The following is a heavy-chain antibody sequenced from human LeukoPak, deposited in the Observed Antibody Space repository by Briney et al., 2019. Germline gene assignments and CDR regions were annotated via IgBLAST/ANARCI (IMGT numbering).Heavy chain of an antibody. CDR2: INHSGST. J-gene: IGHJ4*02. CDR1: GGSFSGYY. Sequence: PSETLSLTCAVYGGSFSGYYWSWIRQPPGKGLEWIGEINHSGSTNYNPSLKSRVTISVDTSKNQFSLKLSSVTAADTAVYYCARGRGSLYYWGQGTLVPSPQ. CDR3: ARGRGSLYY. D-gene: IGHD1-26*01. V-gene: IGHV4-34*01.